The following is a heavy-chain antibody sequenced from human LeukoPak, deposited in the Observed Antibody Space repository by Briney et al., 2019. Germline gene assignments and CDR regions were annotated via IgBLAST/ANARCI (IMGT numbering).Heavy chain of an antibody. CDR1: GYTFTSYG. CDR2: ISAYNGNT. D-gene: IGHD6-19*01. V-gene: IGHV1-18*01. J-gene: IGHJ4*02. CDR3: ARDLRYSSGWYCFDY. Sequence: ASVKVSCKASGYTFTSYGISWVRQAPGQGLEWMGWISAYNGNTNYAQKLQGRVTMTTDTSTSTAYMELRSLRSDDTAVYYCARDLRYSSGWYCFDYWGQGTLVTVSS.